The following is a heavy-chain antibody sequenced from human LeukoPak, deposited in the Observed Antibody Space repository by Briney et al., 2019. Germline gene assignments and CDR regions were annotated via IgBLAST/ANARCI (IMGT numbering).Heavy chain of an antibody. V-gene: IGHV4-34*01. J-gene: IGHJ3*02. CDR3: ARAWGDSSSWYAEPNAFDI. CDR1: GGSLSFYY. CDR2: ISQNGDS. Sequence: MASETLSLTCGVSGGSLSFYYWSWIRQSPGKGLEWIAEISQNGDSNYNMSLKSRVTISLDKSKNQVSLKLNSVTAADTAVYYCARAWGDSSSWYAEPNAFDIWGQGTMVTVSS. D-gene: IGHD6-13*01.